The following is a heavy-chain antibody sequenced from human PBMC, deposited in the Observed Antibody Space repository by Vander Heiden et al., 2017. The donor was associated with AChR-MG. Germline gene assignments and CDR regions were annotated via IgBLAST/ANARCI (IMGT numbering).Heavy chain of an antibody. J-gene: IGHJ4*02. CDR3: ATLYGHRTIFDY. Sequence: EVQLVESGGGLVQPGGSLGLPCAASGFTLGSYWMSWVRQAPGKGLEWVATIKKDGSAEYYVDSVKARFTISWDNAKNSLYLQMNSLRAEDTAVYYCATLYGHRTIFDYWGQGTLVTVSS. CDR1: GFTLGSYW. V-gene: IGHV3-7*01. D-gene: IGHD3-16*01. CDR2: IKKDGSAE.